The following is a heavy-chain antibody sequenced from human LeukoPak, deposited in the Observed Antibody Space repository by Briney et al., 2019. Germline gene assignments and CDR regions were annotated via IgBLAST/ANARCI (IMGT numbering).Heavy chain of an antibody. V-gene: IGHV3-20*04. CDR1: GFTFEDYG. CDR3: ASGVYDYVWGSYRYAPRDAFDI. J-gene: IGHJ3*02. D-gene: IGHD3-16*02. CDR2: INWNGGST. Sequence: PGGSLRLSCAASGFTFEDYGMSWARRAPGKGLEWVSGINWNGGSTGYADSVKGRFTISRDNAKNSLYLQMNSLRAEDTALYYCASGVYDYVWGSYRYAPRDAFDIWGQGTMVTVSS.